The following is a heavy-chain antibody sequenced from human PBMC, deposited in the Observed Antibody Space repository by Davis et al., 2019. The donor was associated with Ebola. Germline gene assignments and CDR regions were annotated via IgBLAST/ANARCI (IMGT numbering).Heavy chain of an antibody. V-gene: IGHV5-51*01. Sequence: GESLKISCKGSGNSFTSFWIGWVRQMPGKGLEWMGLIYTGDSDTRYSPSFRGQVTISADKSITTAYLQWSGLRASDTAMYYCASLRRTITGMDDGFDIWGQGTMVTVSS. CDR3: ASLRRTITGMDDGFDI. J-gene: IGHJ3*02. CDR2: IYTGDSDT. CDR1: GNSFTSFW. D-gene: IGHD1-20*01.